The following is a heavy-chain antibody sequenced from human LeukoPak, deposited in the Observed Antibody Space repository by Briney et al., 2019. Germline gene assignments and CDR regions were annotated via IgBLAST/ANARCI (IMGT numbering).Heavy chain of an antibody. CDR1: GFNFDDYS. J-gene: IGHJ4*02. CDR2: SSWNSGSI. D-gene: IGHD7-27*01. Sequence: GGSLRLSCAASGFNFDDYSLHWLRQAPGKGLEWVSGSSWNSGSIGYADSVKGRFTISRDNAKSSLYLQMNSLRAEDAALYYCAKDSGLGYFDYWGQGTLVTVSS. V-gene: IGHV3-9*01. CDR3: AKDSGLGYFDY.